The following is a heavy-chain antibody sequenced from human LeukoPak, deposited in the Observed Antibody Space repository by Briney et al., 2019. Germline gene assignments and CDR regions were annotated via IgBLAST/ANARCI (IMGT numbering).Heavy chain of an antibody. V-gene: IGHV3-7*03. CDR3: ARGGGLDV. CDR1: GFTFSSYW. Sequence: GGSLRLSCAASGFTFSSYWMNWARQAPGKGLEWVASINHNGNVNYYVDSVKGRFTISRDNSKNSLYLQMSNLRAEDTAVYFCARGGGLDVWGQGATVTVSS. D-gene: IGHD3-16*01. CDR2: INHNGNVN. J-gene: IGHJ6*02.